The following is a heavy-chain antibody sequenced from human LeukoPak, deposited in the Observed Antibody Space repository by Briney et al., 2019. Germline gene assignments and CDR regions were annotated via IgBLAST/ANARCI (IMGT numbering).Heavy chain of an antibody. J-gene: IGHJ4*02. D-gene: IGHD3-22*01. Sequence: ASVKVSRKASGYTFTSYGISWVRQAPGQGLEWMGWISAYNGNTNYAQKLQGRVTMTTDTSTSTAYMELRSLRSDDTAVYYCARDSRIGSRGYYDSSGSDRFDYWGQGTLVTVSS. V-gene: IGHV1-18*01. CDR1: GYTFTSYG. CDR3: ARDSRIGSRGYYDSSGSDRFDY. CDR2: ISAYNGNT.